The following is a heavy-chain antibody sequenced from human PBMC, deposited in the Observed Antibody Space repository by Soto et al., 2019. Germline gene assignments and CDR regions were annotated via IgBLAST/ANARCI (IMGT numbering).Heavy chain of an antibody. V-gene: IGHV3-30*18. CDR3: AKEGPSQWELLN. CDR1: GFSFTSYG. J-gene: IGHJ4*02. CDR2: ISFDGSEK. Sequence: QVQLVESGGGVVQPGRSLRLSCAASGFSFTSYGLQWVRQAPGKGLEWVAGISFDGSEKYYADSLKGRLTISRDKSKNTLYLQMNSLRAEDTAVYYCAKEGPSQWELLNWGQGTLVTVSS. D-gene: IGHD1-26*01.